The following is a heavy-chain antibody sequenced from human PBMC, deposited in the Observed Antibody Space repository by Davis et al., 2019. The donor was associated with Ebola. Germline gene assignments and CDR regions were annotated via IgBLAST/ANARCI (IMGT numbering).Heavy chain of an antibody. CDR2: ISGSGGST. CDR1: VITFSSYA. J-gene: IGHJ6*04. CDR3: TTVTEYGMDV. Sequence: GESLKISCADSVITFSSYAMTWVRQAPGKGLEWVSAISGSGGSTYYADSVKGRFTISRDNSKNTLYLQMNSLKTEDTAVYYCTTVTEYGMDVWGKGTTVTVSS. D-gene: IGHD1-14*01. V-gene: IGHV3-23*01.